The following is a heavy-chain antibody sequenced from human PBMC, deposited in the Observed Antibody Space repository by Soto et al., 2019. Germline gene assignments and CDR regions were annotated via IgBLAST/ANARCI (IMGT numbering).Heavy chain of an antibody. CDR3: ARARAYGMDV. V-gene: IGHV1-8*01. CDR2: MNPNTGNT. J-gene: IGHJ6*02. Sequence: QVQLVQSGAEVKKPGASVKVSCKASGYTFSSYDINWVRQATGQGLERMGWMNPNTGNTVYAQKFQGRVTMTRNTSISTAYMELSSLRAEDTAVYYCARARAYGMDVWGQGTTVTVSS. CDR1: GYTFSSYD.